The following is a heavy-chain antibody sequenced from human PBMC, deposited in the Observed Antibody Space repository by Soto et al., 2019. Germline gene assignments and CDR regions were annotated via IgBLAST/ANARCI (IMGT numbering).Heavy chain of an antibody. Sequence: GGSLRLSCAASGFTFSSYGMHWVRQAPGKGLEWVAVISYDGSNKYYADSVKGRFTISRDNSKNTLYLQMNSLRAEDTAVYYCARWGHNWNGGFDIWGRGTMATVSS. J-gene: IGHJ3*02. CDR3: ARWGHNWNGGFDI. D-gene: IGHD1-20*01. CDR2: ISYDGSNK. V-gene: IGHV3-30*03. CDR1: GFTFSSYG.